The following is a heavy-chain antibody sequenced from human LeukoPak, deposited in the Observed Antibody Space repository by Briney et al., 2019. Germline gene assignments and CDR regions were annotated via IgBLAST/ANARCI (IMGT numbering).Heavy chain of an antibody. CDR1: GFTFSDCD. J-gene: IGHJ4*02. CDR3: AKQRKWIQIWDY. CDR2: ITSSGGTS. D-gene: IGHD5-18*01. Sequence: PGGSLRLSCLASGFTFSDCDMSWVRLSPGKGPEWVSAITSSGGTSFYADSVKGRFTISRDNSKSTMYLQMSGLRADDTAVYYCAKQRKWIQIWDYWGQGTLVTVSS. V-gene: IGHV3-23*01.